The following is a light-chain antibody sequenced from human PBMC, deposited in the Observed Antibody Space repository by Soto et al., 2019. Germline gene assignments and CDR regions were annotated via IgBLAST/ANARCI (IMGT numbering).Light chain of an antibody. Sequence: ASVRERVYISCGAIQTISSWLAWYQQKPGKAPKLLIYQASTLKSGVPSRFSGSGSGTEFTPAVSGLQPNRFAAQGGHLPACAGGTIDEGTKVDIK. J-gene: IGKJ1*01. CDR2: QAS. CDR1: QTISSW. V-gene: IGKV1-5*03. CDR3: HLPACAGGT.